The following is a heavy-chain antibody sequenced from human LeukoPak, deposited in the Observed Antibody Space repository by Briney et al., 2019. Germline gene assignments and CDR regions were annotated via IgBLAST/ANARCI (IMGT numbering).Heavy chain of an antibody. Sequence: ASVKVSCKASGYTFTGYYMHWVRQAPGQGLEWMGWINPNSGGTNYAQKFQGRVTMTRDTSISTAYMELSRLRSDDTAVYYCARDRSMYYDSSGYVYRGQGTLVTVSS. CDR2: INPNSGGT. D-gene: IGHD3-22*01. CDR1: GYTFTGYY. J-gene: IGHJ4*02. CDR3: ARDRSMYYDSSGYVY. V-gene: IGHV1-2*02.